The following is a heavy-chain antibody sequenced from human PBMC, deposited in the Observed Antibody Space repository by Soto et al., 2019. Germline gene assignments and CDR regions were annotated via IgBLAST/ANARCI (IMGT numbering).Heavy chain of an antibody. Sequence: ASVKVSCKASGYTFTSYYMHWVRQAPGQGLEWMGIINPSGGNTSYAQKFQGRVTMTRDTSTSTVYMELSSLRSEDTAVYYCARNYYGSSGYSTWFDPWGQGTLVTVSS. J-gene: IGHJ5*02. D-gene: IGHD3-22*01. CDR3: ARNYYGSSGYSTWFDP. V-gene: IGHV1-46*03. CDR1: GYTFTSYY. CDR2: INPSGGNT.